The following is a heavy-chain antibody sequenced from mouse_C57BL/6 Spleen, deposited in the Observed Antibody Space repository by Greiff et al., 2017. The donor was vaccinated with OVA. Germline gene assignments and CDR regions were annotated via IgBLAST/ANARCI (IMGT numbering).Heavy chain of an antibody. CDR1: GYTFTSYW. D-gene: IGHD2-10*01. CDR3: ARGLPTAY. V-gene: IGHV1-50*01. CDR2: IDPSDSYT. J-gene: IGHJ3*01. Sequence: VQLQQPGAELVKPGASVKLSCKASGYTFTSYWMQWVKQRPGQGLEWIGEIDPSDSYTNYNQKFKGKATLTVDTSSSTAYMQLSSLTSEDSAVYYCARGLPTAYWGQWTLVTVSA.